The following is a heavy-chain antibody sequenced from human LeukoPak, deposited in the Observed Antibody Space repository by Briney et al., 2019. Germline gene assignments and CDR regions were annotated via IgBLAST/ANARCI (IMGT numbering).Heavy chain of an antibody. V-gene: IGHV3-23*01. CDR1: GGSISSYY. CDR2: ISGSGGST. CDR3: AKTLRYFDSADV. J-gene: IGHJ6*04. D-gene: IGHD3-9*01. Sequence: PSETLSLTCTVSGGSISSYYWSWIRQAPGKGLEWVSAISGSGGSTYYADSVKGRFTISRDNSKNTLYLQMNSLRAEDTAVYYCAKTLRYFDSADVWGKGTTVTVSS.